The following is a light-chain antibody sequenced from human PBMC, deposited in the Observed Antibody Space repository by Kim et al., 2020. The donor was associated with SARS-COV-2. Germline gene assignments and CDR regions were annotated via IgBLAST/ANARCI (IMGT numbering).Light chain of an antibody. CDR3: QVWDSSSDHPV. CDR1: NIGSKS. J-gene: IGLJ3*02. Sequence: APGKTARITCGGNNIGSKSVHWYQQKPGQAPVLVIYYVSDRPSGIPERFSGSNSGNTATLTISRVEAGDEADYYCQVWDSSSDHPVFGGGTKLPVL. V-gene: IGLV3-21*04. CDR2: YVS.